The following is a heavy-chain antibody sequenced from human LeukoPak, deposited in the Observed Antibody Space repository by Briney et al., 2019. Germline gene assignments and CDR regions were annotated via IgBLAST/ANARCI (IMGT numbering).Heavy chain of an antibody. CDR1: GYTFTSYY. J-gene: IGHJ4*02. CDR2: INPSGGTT. D-gene: IGHD2-2*02. CDR3: ASEGTNYCSSTSCYTGGGY. Sequence: ASVKVSCKASGYTFTSYYMHWVRQAPGQGLEWMGIINPSGGTTSYAQKFQGRVTMTRDTSTSTVYMELSSLRSEDTAVYYCASEGTNYCSSTSCYTGGGYWGQGTLVTVSS. V-gene: IGHV1-46*01.